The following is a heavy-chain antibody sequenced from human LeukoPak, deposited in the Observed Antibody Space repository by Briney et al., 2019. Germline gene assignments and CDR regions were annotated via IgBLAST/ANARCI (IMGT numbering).Heavy chain of an antibody. V-gene: IGHV3-11*04. Sequence: GGSLRLSCAASGFTFSDYYMSWIRQAPGKGLEWVSYISSSGSTIYYADSVKGRFTISRDNAKNSLYLQMNSLRAEDTAVYYCARGAPYSSSEWFDPWGQGTLVTVSS. J-gene: IGHJ5*02. CDR1: GFTFSDYY. CDR2: ISSSGSTI. D-gene: IGHD6-6*01. CDR3: ARGAPYSSSEWFDP.